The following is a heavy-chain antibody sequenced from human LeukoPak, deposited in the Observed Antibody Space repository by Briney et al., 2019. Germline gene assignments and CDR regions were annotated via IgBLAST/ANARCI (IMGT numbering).Heavy chain of an antibody. CDR2: IYTSGGT. CDR3: ASRYCSGGSCRPDWGYYGMDV. V-gene: IGHV4-4*07. CDR1: VGSISSDY. J-gene: IGHJ6*02. Sequence: SETLSLTCTVSVGSISSDYWSCIRQPAGKGLEWIGRIYTSGGTNYNPSLKSRVTMSVDTSKNQFSLKLSSVTAAETAVYYCASRYCSGGSCRPDWGYYGMDVWGQGTTVTVSS. D-gene: IGHD2-15*01.